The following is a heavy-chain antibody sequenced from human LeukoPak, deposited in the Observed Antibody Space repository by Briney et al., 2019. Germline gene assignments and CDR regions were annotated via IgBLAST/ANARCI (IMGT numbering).Heavy chain of an antibody. CDR2: IYYSGST. CDR1: GGSISSYY. CDR3: ARDPDSGSVRGAFDI. V-gene: IGHV4-59*01. D-gene: IGHD1-26*01. J-gene: IGHJ3*02. Sequence: SETLSLTCTVSGGSISSYYWSWIRQPPGKGLEWIGYIYYSGSTNYNPSLKSRVTISVDTSKNQFSLKLSSVTAADTAVYYCARDPDSGSVRGAFDIWGQGTMVTVSS.